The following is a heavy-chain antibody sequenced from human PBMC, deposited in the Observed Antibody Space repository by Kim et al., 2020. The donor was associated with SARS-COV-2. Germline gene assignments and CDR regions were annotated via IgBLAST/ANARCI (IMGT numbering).Heavy chain of an antibody. D-gene: IGHD5-12*01. CDR2: IYYSGST. V-gene: IGHV4-30-4*01. CDR1: GGSISSGDYY. Sequence: SETLSLTCTVSGGSISSGDYYWSWIRQPPGKGLEWIGYIYYSGSTYYNPSLKSRVTISVDTSKNQFSLKLSSVTAADTAVYYCARERRDGYNGDYWGQGTLVTVSS. CDR3: ARERRDGYNGDY. J-gene: IGHJ4*02.